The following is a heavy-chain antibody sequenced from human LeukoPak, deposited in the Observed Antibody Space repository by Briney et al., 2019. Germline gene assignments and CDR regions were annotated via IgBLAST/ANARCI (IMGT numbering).Heavy chain of an antibody. CDR1: GGSISSGSYY. Sequence: SETLSLTCTVSGGSISSGSYYWSWIRQPAGKGLEWIGRIYTSGSTNYKPSLKSRVTISVDTSKNQFSLKLSSVTAADTAVYYCARAHYSNYYYYYMDVWGKGTTVTVSS. J-gene: IGHJ6*03. V-gene: IGHV4-61*02. CDR2: IYTSGST. CDR3: ARAHYSNYYYYYMDV. D-gene: IGHD4-11*01.